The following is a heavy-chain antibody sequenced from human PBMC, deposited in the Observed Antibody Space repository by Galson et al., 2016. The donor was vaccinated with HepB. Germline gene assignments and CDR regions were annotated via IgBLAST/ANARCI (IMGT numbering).Heavy chain of an antibody. J-gene: IGHJ6*02. D-gene: IGHD6-19*01. CDR3: ARDDSGGRYGFHYGMDV. CDR2: SYYSGST. V-gene: IGHV4-59*01. Sequence: ETLSLTCTVSGASISGYYLSWLRQPPGKVLEGIGNSYYSGSTNYNHSLKSRVTISVDTSKNQFSLKLSSVTAADTAVYYCARDDSGGRYGFHYGMDVWGQGTTVTVSS. CDR1: GASISGYY.